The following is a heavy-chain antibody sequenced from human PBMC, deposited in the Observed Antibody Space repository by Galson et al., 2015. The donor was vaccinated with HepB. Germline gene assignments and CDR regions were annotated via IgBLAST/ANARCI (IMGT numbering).Heavy chain of an antibody. D-gene: IGHD6-19*01. CDR3: AKDREGEWLGGYCFDY. V-gene: IGHV3-9*01. Sequence: SLRLSCAASGFTFDDYAMHWVRQAPGKGLEWVSGISWNSGSIGYADSVKGRFTISRDNAKNSLYLQMNSLRAEDTALYYCAKDREGEWLGGYCFDYWGQGTLVTVSS. CDR2: ISWNSGSI. CDR1: GFTFDDYA. J-gene: IGHJ4*02.